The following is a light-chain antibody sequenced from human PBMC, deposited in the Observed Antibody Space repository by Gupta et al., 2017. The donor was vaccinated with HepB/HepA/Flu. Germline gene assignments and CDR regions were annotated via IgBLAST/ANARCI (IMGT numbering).Light chain of an antibody. V-gene: IGLV1-44*01. J-gene: IGLJ3*02. CDR3: AAWDDSLSGPV. CDR2: SNN. Sequence: QSVLTQPPSASRTPGQRVSISCSGRRSNIGSNTVNWYQQLPGTAPKLLIYSNNQRPSGVPDRFSGSKSGTSASLAISGLRSEDEADYYCAAWDDSLSGPVFGGGAKLTVL. CDR1: RSNIGSNT.